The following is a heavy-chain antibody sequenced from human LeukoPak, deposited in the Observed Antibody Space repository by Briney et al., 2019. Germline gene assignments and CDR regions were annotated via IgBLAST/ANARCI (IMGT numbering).Heavy chain of an antibody. CDR2: ISAYNGNT. D-gene: IGHD6-13*01. Sequence: ASVKVSCKASGYTFISYGISWVRQAPGQGLEWMGWISAYNGNTNYAQKLQGRVTMTTDTSTSTAYMELRSLRSDDTAVYYCARGRVFGQQLVYFDYWGQGTLVTVSS. CDR1: GYTFISYG. V-gene: IGHV1-18*01. CDR3: ARGRVFGQQLVYFDY. J-gene: IGHJ4*02.